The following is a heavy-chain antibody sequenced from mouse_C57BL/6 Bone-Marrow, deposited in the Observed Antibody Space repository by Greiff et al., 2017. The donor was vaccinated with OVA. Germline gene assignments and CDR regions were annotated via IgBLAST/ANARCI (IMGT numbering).Heavy chain of an antibody. CDR3: ASLRSAWFAY. Sequence: EVQVVESGGGLVQPGGSLSLSCAASGFTFTDYYMSWVRQPPGKALEWLGFIRNKANGYTTEYSASVKGRFTISRDNSQSILYLQMNALRAEDSATYYCASLRSAWFAYWGQGTLVTVSA. J-gene: IGHJ3*01. V-gene: IGHV7-3*01. CDR2: IRNKANGYTT. CDR1: GFTFTDYY.